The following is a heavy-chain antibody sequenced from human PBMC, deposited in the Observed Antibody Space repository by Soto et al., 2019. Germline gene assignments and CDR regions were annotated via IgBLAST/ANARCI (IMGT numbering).Heavy chain of an antibody. D-gene: IGHD3-22*01. J-gene: IGHJ6*02. CDR2: ISPYNGKT. Sequence: ASVKVSCKTSGYTFTSNGINWVRQAPGQGLEWMGWISPYNGKTNYAQKLQGRVTMTTDTSTSTAYMELGSLRSEDTAVYYCARDLAPYYYDSSDYYSNNYGMDVWGQGTTVTVSS. CDR1: GYTFTSNG. CDR3: ARDLAPYYYDSSDYYSNNYGMDV. V-gene: IGHV1-18*01.